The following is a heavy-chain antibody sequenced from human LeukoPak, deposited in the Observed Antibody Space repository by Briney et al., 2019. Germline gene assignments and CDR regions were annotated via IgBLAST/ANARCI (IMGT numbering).Heavy chain of an antibody. J-gene: IGHJ4*02. Sequence: SETLSLTCAVYGGSFSGYYWSWIRQHPGKGLEWIGYIYYSGRTYYNPSLKSRVTISVDTSKNQFSLKLSSVTAADTAVYYCARGRDGYNYPVDYWGQGTLVTVSS. CDR2: IYYSGRT. CDR3: ARGRDGYNYPVDY. CDR1: GGSFSGYY. V-gene: IGHV4-59*01. D-gene: IGHD5-24*01.